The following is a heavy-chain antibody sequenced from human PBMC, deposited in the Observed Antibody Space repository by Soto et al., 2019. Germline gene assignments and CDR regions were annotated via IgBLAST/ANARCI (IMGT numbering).Heavy chain of an antibody. J-gene: IGHJ4*02. CDR3: ARSKSGSFDY. Sequence: SQTLSLTCAISGDSVSSSGAAWSWVRQSPSRGLEWLGRTYYRSKWYDDYAVSVGGRIAINPDTSRNLFSLQLKYVTPDDTAVYYCARSKSGSFDYWGQGTLVTVSS. V-gene: IGHV6-1*01. CDR1: GDSVSSSGAA. CDR2: TYYRSKWYD. D-gene: IGHD3-3*01.